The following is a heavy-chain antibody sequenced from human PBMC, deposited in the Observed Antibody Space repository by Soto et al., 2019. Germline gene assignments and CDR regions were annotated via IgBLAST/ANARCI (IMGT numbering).Heavy chain of an antibody. CDR1: GFTFSSYG. D-gene: IGHD5-18*01. J-gene: IGHJ4*02. Sequence: PGGSLRLSCAASGFTFSSYGMHWVRQAPGKGLEWVAVISYDGSNKYYADSVKGRFTISRDNSKNTLYLQMNSLRAEDTAVYYCAKVGDTAMVTDSHPPFDYWGQGTLVTVSS. CDR3: AKVGDTAMVTDSHPPFDY. V-gene: IGHV3-30*18. CDR2: ISYDGSNK.